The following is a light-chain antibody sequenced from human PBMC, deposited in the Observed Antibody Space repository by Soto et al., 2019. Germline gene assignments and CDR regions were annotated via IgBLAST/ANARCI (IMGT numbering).Light chain of an antibody. V-gene: IGLV2-14*01. CDR3: FAYTTSSAPYV. CDR1: TSDVGGYNY. Sequence: QSALTQPASVSGSPGQSITISCTGTTSDVGGYNYVSWYQQHPGKVPKLMIYEVTHRPSGVSNRFSGSKSGNTSSLTISGRQAEDEAAYYCFAYTTSSAPYVFGTGTKVTVL. J-gene: IGLJ1*01. CDR2: EVT.